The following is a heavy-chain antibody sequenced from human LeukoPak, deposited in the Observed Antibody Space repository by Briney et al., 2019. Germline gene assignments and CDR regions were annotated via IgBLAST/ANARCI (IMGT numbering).Heavy chain of an antibody. Sequence: PGGSLRLSCAASGFTFSSYWMSWVRQAPGKGLEWVAYIKQDVTEKYYVDSVKGRFSISRDNAKNSLYLQMNSLRAEDTAVYYCARVHKYFPQKWYYYMDVWGKGTTVTISS. V-gene: IGHV3-7*01. D-gene: IGHD3-9*01. CDR2: IKQDVTEK. J-gene: IGHJ6*03. CDR3: ARVHKYFPQKWYYYMDV. CDR1: GFTFSSYW.